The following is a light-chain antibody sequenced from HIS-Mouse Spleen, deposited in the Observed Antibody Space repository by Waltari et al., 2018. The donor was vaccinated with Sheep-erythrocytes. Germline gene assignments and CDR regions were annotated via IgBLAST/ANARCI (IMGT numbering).Light chain of an antibody. CDR1: SSDVGGYNY. Sequence: QSALTQPRSVSGSPGQSVTISCTGTSSDVGGYNYVSWYQQHPGKAPKLMIYEVSNRPSGVSNRFSGSKSGNTASLTISGLQAEDEADYYCSSYAGSNNWVFGGGTKLTVL. CDR3: SSYAGSNNWV. J-gene: IGLJ3*02. V-gene: IGLV2-11*01. CDR2: EVS.